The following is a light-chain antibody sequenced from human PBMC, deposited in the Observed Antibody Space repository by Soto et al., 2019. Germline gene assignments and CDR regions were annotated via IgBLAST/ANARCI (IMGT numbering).Light chain of an antibody. CDR2: DVS. Sequence: QSVLTQPPSASGSPGQSVTISCTGTSSDVGRYNYVSWYQHHPGKAPKLMIYDVSNRPSGISNRFSGSKSGNTASLTISGLQPEDEGDYYCSSYTTSNTRQIVFGTGTKVTVL. CDR1: SSDVGRYNY. J-gene: IGLJ1*01. CDR3: SSYTTSNTRQIV. V-gene: IGLV2-14*03.